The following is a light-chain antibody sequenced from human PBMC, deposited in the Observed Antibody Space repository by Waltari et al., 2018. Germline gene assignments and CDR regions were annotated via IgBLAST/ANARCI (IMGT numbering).Light chain of an antibody. CDR1: LSIGSS. CDR3: QQCNSYLLT. CDR2: EAS. J-gene: IGKJ4*01. Sequence: DIQMTQSPSTLSASVRDRVTITCRASLSIGSSLAWYQQKPGKAPKVVIYEASSLESGVPSRFSGSGSGTEFTLTISSLQPDDFATYYCQQCNSYLLTFGGGTKVEIK. V-gene: IGKV1-5*03.